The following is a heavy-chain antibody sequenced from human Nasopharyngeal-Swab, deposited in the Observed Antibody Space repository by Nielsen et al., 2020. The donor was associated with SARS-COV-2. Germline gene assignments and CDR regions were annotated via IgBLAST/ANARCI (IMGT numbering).Heavy chain of an antibody. CDR3: ARLNYDFGGLYGVDV. V-gene: IGHV4-39*01. CDR1: GDSIAYSTFY. CDR2: IYYTGST. Sequence: GSLRLSCTVSGDSIAYSTFYWGWIRQPPGKGPEWIGHIYYTGSTHYNPSLRSRVTTSVDTSKNQFSLELRSVTAADTGVYFCARLNYDFGGLYGVDVWGQGTTVTVSS. J-gene: IGHJ6*02. D-gene: IGHD3-3*01.